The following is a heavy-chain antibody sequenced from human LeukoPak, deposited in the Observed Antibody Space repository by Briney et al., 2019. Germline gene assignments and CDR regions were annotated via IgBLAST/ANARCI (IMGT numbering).Heavy chain of an antibody. V-gene: IGHV1-58*01. CDR2: IVVGSGHT. CDR1: QFTFTNSA. CDR3: AADDQQSIL. D-gene: IGHD2/OR15-2a*01. J-gene: IGHJ4*02. Sequence: SVKVSCKASQFTFTNSAFQWVRQARGQRLEWLGWIVVGSGHTNYAQRFQKRVIITRDMSTKTVYMELSSLKSEDTAVYYCAADDQQSILWGQGTLVAVSS.